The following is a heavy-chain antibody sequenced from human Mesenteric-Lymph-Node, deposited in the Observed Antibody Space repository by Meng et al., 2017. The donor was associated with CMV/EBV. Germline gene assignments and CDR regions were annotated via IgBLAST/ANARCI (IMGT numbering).Heavy chain of an antibody. J-gene: IGHJ4*02. Sequence: SETLSLTCAVYGGSFSGYYWSWVRQPPGKGLQWIGEINHSGSTNYNPSLKSRVSISADTSKSQFSLKLSSVTAADTGVYFCARGDRVAARRRAFDYWGLGTQVTVSS. D-gene: IGHD6-6*01. CDR3: ARGDRVAARRRAFDY. CDR1: GGSFSGYY. V-gene: IGHV4-34*01. CDR2: INHSGST.